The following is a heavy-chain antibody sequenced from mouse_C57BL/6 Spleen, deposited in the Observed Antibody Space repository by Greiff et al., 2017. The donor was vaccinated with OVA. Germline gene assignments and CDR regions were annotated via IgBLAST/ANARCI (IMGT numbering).Heavy chain of an antibody. CDR3: AVLLREGY. D-gene: IGHD1-1*01. CDR1: GYSFTSYY. V-gene: IGHV1-66*01. Sequence: VQVVESGPELVKPGASVKISCKASGYSFTSYYIHWVKQRPGQGLEWIGWIYPGSGNTKYNEKFKGKATLTADTSSSTAYMQLSSLTSEDSAVYYCAVLLREGYWGQGTTLTVSS. CDR2: IYPGSGNT. J-gene: IGHJ2*01.